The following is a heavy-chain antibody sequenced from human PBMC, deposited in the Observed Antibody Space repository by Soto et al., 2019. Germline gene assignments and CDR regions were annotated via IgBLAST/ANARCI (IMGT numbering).Heavy chain of an antibody. D-gene: IGHD1-26*01. CDR3: ARDGVGHSTFLGYVDY. J-gene: IGHJ4*02. CDR2: IRYDGSNI. Sequence: QVQLVESGGGVVQPGRSLRLSCAASGFTFSGLGMHWVRQAPGKGLEWVAAIRYDGSNIYYADAVKGRFTISRDNSTDRLYLQMNSLRDDDTAVYYCARDGVGHSTFLGYVDYWGQGTLVTVSS. CDR1: GFTFSGLG. V-gene: IGHV3-33*01.